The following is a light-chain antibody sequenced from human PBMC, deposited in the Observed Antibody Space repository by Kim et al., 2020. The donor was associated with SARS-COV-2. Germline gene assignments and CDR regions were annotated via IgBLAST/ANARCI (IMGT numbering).Light chain of an antibody. CDR2: DVS. V-gene: IGLV2-11*01. CDR1: SSDVGGYNY. Sequence: GQTVTISCTGTSSDVGGYNYVSWYQQHPGKAPKLMIYDVSKRPSGVPDRFSGSKSGNTASLTISGFQTEDEADYYCCSYAGSYTNVFGTGTKVTVL. J-gene: IGLJ1*01. CDR3: CSYAGSYTNV.